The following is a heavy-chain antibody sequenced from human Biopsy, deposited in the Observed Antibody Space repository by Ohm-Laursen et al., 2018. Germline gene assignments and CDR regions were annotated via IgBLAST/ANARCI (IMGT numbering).Heavy chain of an antibody. Sequence: SETLSLTCTVSGDSLTSGPENWSWIRQSPGQGLEYIVFIYSGGNTNYNPSLKNRVTMSVDTSKNQFYLKLYSVTAADTAVYYCARGRRTSGWPYFDNWGQGALVIVSP. CDR3: ARGRRTSGWPYFDN. CDR2: IYSGGNT. CDR1: GDSLTSGPEN. J-gene: IGHJ4*02. V-gene: IGHV4-61*01. D-gene: IGHD6-19*01.